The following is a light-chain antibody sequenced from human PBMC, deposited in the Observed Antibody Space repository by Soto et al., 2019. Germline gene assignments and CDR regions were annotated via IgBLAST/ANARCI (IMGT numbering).Light chain of an antibody. CDR1: SSDVGRYSY. CDR3: SSYVGSDNHWV. J-gene: IGLJ3*02. Sequence: QSALTQPPSASGSPGQSVTISCTGTSSDVGRYSYVSWYQQHPGGAPKLMIFEVNKRPSGVPDRFSGSKSGNTASLTVSGLQAEDEAHYYCSSYVGSDNHWVFGGGTQLTVL. V-gene: IGLV2-8*01. CDR2: EVN.